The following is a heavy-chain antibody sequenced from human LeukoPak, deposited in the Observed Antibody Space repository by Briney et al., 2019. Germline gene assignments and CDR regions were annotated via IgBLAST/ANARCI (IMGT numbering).Heavy chain of an antibody. J-gene: IGHJ4*02. CDR1: GLTFSSYW. Sequence: GGSLRLSCAASGLTFSSYWMHWVRQAPGKGLEWVSAISGSGGNTYYADSVKGRFTISRENSKNTLYLQMNSLRAEDTAVYYCAKMYYHDSSGYRNYYFDYWGQGTLVIVSS. CDR2: ISGSGGNT. V-gene: IGHV3-23*01. D-gene: IGHD3-22*01. CDR3: AKMYYHDSSGYRNYYFDY.